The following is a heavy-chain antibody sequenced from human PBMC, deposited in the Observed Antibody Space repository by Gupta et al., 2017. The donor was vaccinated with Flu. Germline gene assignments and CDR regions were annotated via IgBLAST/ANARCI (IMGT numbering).Heavy chain of an antibody. CDR3: ARDQTPRRATYYYYYHGMDV. J-gene: IGHJ6*02. D-gene: IGHD1-1*01. CDR1: GGTFXNVA. Sequence: QLQLVQSGAEVKKSGSSVKVSCKASGGTFXNVAISWVRQAPGQGLEWMGGIIPMFGRANYAQKYEGRVTITADESTTTAYMELSSVTSEDTAVYFCARDQTPRRATYYYYYHGMDVWGQGTTVTVSS. CDR2: IIPMFGRA. V-gene: IGHV1-69*01.